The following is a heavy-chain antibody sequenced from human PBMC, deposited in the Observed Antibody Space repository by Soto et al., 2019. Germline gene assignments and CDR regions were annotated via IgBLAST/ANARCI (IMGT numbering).Heavy chain of an antibody. V-gene: IGHV4-31*03. J-gene: IGHJ4*02. CDR2: IYHSGDT. D-gene: IGHD1-1*01. CDR3: ARAPGNERLDY. CDR1: GAYVNTGGYY. Sequence: QVQLQESGPGLVKPSQTLSLTCTVSGAYVNTGGYYWSWVRQYPGKGLEWIGYIYHSGDTYYNPSLKSRLTISGDTSKNHFSLSLSSVTVADTAVYYCARAPGNERLDYWGQGTLVIVSS.